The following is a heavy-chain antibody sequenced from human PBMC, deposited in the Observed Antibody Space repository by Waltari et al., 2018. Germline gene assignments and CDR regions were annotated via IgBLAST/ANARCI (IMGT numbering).Heavy chain of an antibody. CDR2: ISGSGGNT. Sequence: EVQLLESGGTLVQPGGSPRVSWSASAVIVTSNAFSWVRQAPGKGLEWVSSISGSGGNTYYAESVRGRFTISRDNSKNTVFLQMNSLRVDDTAVYYCARDPLNDYGGWDDYWGQGTLVTVSS. V-gene: IGHV3-23*01. CDR3: ARDPLNDYGGWDDY. CDR1: AVIVTSNA. D-gene: IGHD4-17*01. J-gene: IGHJ4*02.